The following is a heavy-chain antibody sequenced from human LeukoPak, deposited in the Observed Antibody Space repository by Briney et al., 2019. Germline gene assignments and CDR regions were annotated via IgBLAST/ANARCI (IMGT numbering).Heavy chain of an antibody. J-gene: IGHJ4*02. CDR1: GFTFSSYW. V-gene: IGHV3-74*01. CDR3: ARGWFGELFDY. Sequence: GGSLRLSCAASGFTFSSYWMHWVRQAPGKGLVWVSRINSDGSSTSYADSVKGRFTISRDNAKNTLYLQMNSLRAEDTAVYYCARGWFGELFDYWGQGTLVTVSS. CDR2: INSDGSST. D-gene: IGHD3-10*01.